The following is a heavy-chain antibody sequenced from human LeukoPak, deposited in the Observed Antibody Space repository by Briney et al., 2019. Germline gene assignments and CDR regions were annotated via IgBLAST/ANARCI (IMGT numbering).Heavy chain of an antibody. V-gene: IGHV3-21*01. CDR2: ISSSSSYI. CDR3: ARSPVVGATRFDY. D-gene: IGHD1-26*01. J-gene: IGHJ4*02. CDR1: RFTFSSYS. Sequence: PGGSLRLSCAASRFTFSSYSMNWVRQAPGKGLEWVSSISSSSSYIYYADSVKGRFTISRDNAKNSLYLQMNSLRAEDTAVYYCARSPVVGATRFDYWGQGTLVTVSS.